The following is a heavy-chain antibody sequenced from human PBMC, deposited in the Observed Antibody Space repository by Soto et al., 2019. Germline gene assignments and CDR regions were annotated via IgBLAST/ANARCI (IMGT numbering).Heavy chain of an antibody. CDR3: AKSPTTVTTSWFDP. Sequence: GSLRLSCAASGFTFSSYGMHWVRQAPGKGLEWVAVISYDGSNKYYADSVKGRFTISRDNSKNTLYLQMNSLRAEDTAVYYCAKSPTTVTTSWFDPWGQGXLVTVSS. CDR2: ISYDGSNK. J-gene: IGHJ5*02. V-gene: IGHV3-30*18. CDR1: GFTFSSYG. D-gene: IGHD4-4*01.